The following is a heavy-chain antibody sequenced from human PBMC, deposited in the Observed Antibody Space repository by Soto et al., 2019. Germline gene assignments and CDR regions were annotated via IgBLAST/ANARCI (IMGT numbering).Heavy chain of an antibody. CDR1: GFTFDGYA. J-gene: IGHJ4*02. CDR2: ISWNSGSI. D-gene: IGHD3-22*01. CDR3: AKDSGSYYYDSSGLDY. Sequence: GGSLRLSCAASGFTFDGYAMHWVRQAPGKGLEWVSGISWNSGSIGYADSVKGRFTISRDNAKNSLYLQMNSLRAEDTALYYCAKDSGSYYYDSSGLDYWGQGTLVTVSS. V-gene: IGHV3-9*01.